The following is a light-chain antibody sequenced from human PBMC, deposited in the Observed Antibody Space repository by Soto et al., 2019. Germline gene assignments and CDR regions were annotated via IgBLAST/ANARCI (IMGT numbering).Light chain of an antibody. Sequence: QSALTQPRSVSGSPGQSVTISCTGTSSDLGAYNYVSWYQQHPGKAPKRVIYDVNARPSGVPDRFSGSKSGNTAYLTISGLQAEDEADYYCCSYAGSPWVFGGGTKLTVL. CDR3: CSYAGSPWV. CDR2: DVN. CDR1: SSDLGAYNY. J-gene: IGLJ3*02. V-gene: IGLV2-11*01.